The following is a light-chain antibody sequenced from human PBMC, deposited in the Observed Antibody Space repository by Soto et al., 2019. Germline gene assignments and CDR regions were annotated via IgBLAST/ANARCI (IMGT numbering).Light chain of an antibody. J-gene: IGKJ1*01. CDR3: QHFGSSRGT. CDR1: QSVDSSY. CDR2: GAS. Sequence: EIVWTQSPGTLSLSPGERATLSCRASQSVDSSYLAWYNQRPGQATRLLIYGASSRATGIQDRFSGSGSGTDFTLTISRLEPEDFAVYYCQHFGSSRGTFGQGTKVDIK. V-gene: IGKV3-20*01.